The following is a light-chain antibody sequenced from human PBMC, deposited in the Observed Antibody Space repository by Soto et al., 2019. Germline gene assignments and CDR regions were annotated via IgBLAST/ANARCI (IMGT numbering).Light chain of an antibody. J-gene: IGLJ3*02. Sequence: ALTQPASVSGSPGQAITISCTGTSSDVGGYNYVSWYQQHPGKAPKLMIYDVTNRPSGVSNRFSGSKSGNTASLTISGVQGEDEADYYCSSYTTSSTLVFGGGTKVTVL. V-gene: IGLV2-14*01. CDR3: SSYTTSSTLV. CDR1: SSDVGGYNY. CDR2: DVT.